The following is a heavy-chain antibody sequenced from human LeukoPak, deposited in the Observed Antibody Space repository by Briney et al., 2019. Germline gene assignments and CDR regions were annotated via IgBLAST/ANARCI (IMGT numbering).Heavy chain of an antibody. CDR1: GFTFSSYS. J-gene: IGHJ3*02. D-gene: IGHD2-21*02. V-gene: IGHV3-21*01. Sequence: AGGSLRLSCAASGFTFSSYSMNWVRQAPGKGLEWVSSISSSSSYMYYADSVKGRFTISRDNAKNPLYLQMNSLRAEDTAVYYCARDMVVTAIGFCAFDIWGQGTMVTVSS. CDR3: ARDMVVTAIGFCAFDI. CDR2: ISSSSSYM.